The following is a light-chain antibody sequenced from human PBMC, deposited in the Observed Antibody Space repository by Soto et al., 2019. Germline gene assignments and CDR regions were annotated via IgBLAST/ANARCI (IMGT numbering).Light chain of an antibody. V-gene: IGLV2-11*01. J-gene: IGLJ1*01. Sequence: QSALTQPRSVSGFPGQSVTISCTGTSSDVGGYNYVSWYQQHPGKAPKLMIYDVSKRPSGVPDRFSGSKSGNTASLTVSGLQAEDEADYYCCSYAGGYVFGTGTKLTVL. CDR2: DVS. CDR3: CSYAGGYV. CDR1: SSDVGGYNY.